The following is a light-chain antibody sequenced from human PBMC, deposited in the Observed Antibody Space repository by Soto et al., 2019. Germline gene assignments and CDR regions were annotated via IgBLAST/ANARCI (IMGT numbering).Light chain of an antibody. CDR3: SSLTTDTTVV. V-gene: IGLV2-14*01. Sequence: QSVLTQPASVSGSPGQSITISCTGTSSDVGAYKFVSWFQQHPGKAPKLMIYEASYRPSGVSNRFFGSKSGNTASLTILGLRSEDEADYYCSSLTTDTTVVFGGGTKLTVL. CDR1: SSDVGAYKF. CDR2: EAS. J-gene: IGLJ2*01.